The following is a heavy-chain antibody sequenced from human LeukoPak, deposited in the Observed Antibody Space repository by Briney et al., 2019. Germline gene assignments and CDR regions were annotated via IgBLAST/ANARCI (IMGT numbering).Heavy chain of an antibody. Sequence: GGSLRLSCAASGFTFSSYGMHWVRQAPGKGLEWVAVISYDGSNKYYADSVKGRFTISRDNSKNTLYLQMNSLRAEDTAVYYCAEDGSYGGNRAFDYWGQGTLVTVSS. J-gene: IGHJ4*02. CDR1: GFTFSSYG. CDR2: ISYDGSNK. CDR3: AEDGSYGGNRAFDY. V-gene: IGHV3-30*18. D-gene: IGHD4-23*01.